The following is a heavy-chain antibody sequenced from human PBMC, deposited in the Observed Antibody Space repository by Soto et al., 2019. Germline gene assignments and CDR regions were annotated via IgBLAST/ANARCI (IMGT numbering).Heavy chain of an antibody. Sequence: QVQLVQSGAEVKKPGSSVKVSCKASGGTFNTFGISWLRQAPGQGLEWMGAIGPFSTTPNYALQFRGRLTISGDSRLSTASMELSSLKSDHTAVYYCAKNGYGDHTWFDPWGQGSLVTVSS. V-gene: IGHV1-69*06. CDR1: GGTFNTFG. CDR2: IGPFSTTP. D-gene: IGHD4-17*01. J-gene: IGHJ5*02. CDR3: AKNGYGDHTWFDP.